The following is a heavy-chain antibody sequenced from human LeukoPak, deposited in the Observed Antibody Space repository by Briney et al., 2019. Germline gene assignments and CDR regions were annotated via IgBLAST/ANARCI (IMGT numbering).Heavy chain of an antibody. D-gene: IGHD3-3*01. J-gene: IGHJ4*02. V-gene: IGHV4-34*01. Sequence: PSETLSLTCAVYGGSFSDYYWSWIRQPPGKGLEWIGEINHSGSTNYNPPLRSRITISPDRSKQKFSLKLTSVTAADTAVYFCARGAEYYAIWRGYAGYSDYWGQGISVTVSS. CDR1: GGSFSDYY. CDR2: INHSGST. CDR3: ARGAEYYAIWRGYAGYSDY.